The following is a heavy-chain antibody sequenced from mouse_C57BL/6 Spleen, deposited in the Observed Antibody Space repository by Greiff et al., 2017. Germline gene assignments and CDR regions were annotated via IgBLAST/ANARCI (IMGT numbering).Heavy chain of an antibody. CDR3: ARSPMVRTFFDY. D-gene: IGHD2-1*01. CDR2: IDPSYSET. V-gene: IGHV1-52*01. Sequence: QVQLQQPGAELVRPGSSVKLSCKASGYTFTSYWMHWVKQRPIQGLEWIGNIDPSYSETHYNQKFKDKATLTVDKSSSTAYMQLSSLTSEDSAVYYCARSPMVRTFFDYWGQGTTLTVSS. CDR1: GYTFTSYW. J-gene: IGHJ2*01.